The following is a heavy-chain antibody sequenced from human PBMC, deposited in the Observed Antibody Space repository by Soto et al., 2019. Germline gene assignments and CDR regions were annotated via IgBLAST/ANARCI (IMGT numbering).Heavy chain of an antibody. CDR3: VQSRCGGDCLEIYSSHAYNGLDV. CDR2: LYWDDDQ. D-gene: IGHD2-21*02. CDR1: GLSLRTTGVG. V-gene: IGHV2-5*02. Sequence: QVTLKESGPTLVKPTQTLTLTCTVSGLSLRTTGVGVGWVRQPPGKALEWLALLYWDDDQRYSPSLRSRLTIAKDSSEKEVVLTMPNMDTVDTATYYCVQSRCGGDCLEIYSSHAYNGLDVWGQGTTVTVSS. J-gene: IGHJ6*02.